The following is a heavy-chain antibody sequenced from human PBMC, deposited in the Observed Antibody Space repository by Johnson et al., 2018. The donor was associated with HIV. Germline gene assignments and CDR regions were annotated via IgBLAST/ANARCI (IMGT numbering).Heavy chain of an antibody. D-gene: IGHD6-6*01. CDR3: ARDLGGGYSSSSYAFDI. J-gene: IGHJ3*02. Sequence: VQVVESGGGVVRPGGSLRLSCAASGFTFDDYGMTWLRQAPGKGLEWVSGISWNSGIIGYADSVKGRFTISRDNSKNTLYLQMNSLRAEDTAVYYCARDLGGGYSSSSYAFDIWGQGTMVTVSS. CDR2: ISWNSGII. CDR1: GFTFDDYG. V-gene: IGHV3-20*04.